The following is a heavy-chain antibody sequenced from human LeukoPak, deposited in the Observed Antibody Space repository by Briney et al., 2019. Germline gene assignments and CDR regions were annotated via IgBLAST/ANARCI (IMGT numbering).Heavy chain of an antibody. D-gene: IGHD3-16*02. CDR1: GGSISSYY. Sequence: PSETLSLTCTVSGGSISSYYWSWIRQPPGKGLEWIGYIYYSGSTNYNPSLKSRVTISVDTSKNQFSLKLSSVTAADTAVYYCARINYDYVWGSYRDAFDIWGQGTMVTVSS. J-gene: IGHJ3*02. V-gene: IGHV4-59*01. CDR3: ARINYDYVWGSYRDAFDI. CDR2: IYYSGST.